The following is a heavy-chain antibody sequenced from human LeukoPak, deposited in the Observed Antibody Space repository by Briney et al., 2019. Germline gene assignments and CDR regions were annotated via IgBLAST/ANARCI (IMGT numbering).Heavy chain of an antibody. Sequence: GGSLRLSCAASGFTFSSYEMNWVRQAPGKGLEWVSYISSSGTTIYYADSVKGRFTISRDNAKNSLFLQVNSLRAEDTAVYYCASSSGTYHFDYWGQGTLVTVSS. CDR3: ASSSGTYHFDY. D-gene: IGHD1-26*01. CDR2: ISSSGTTI. CDR1: GFTFSSYE. V-gene: IGHV3-48*03. J-gene: IGHJ4*02.